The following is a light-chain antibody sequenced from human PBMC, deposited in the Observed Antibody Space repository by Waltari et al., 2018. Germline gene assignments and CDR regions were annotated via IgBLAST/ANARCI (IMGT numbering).Light chain of an antibody. V-gene: IGLV1-40*01. CDR3: QSYDSSLSGVV. CDR2: DNR. J-gene: IGLJ3*02. Sequence: QSVLTQPPSVSGAPGQRVTIPCPGSSPNIGAGYDVHWYQQLPGTAPKLLIYDNRSRPAGVPDRFSGSKSGTSASLAITGLQAEDEADYYCQSYDSSLSGVVFGGGTKLTVL. CDR1: SPNIGAGYD.